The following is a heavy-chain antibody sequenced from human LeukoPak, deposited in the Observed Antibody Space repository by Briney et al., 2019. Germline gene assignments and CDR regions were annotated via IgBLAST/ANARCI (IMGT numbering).Heavy chain of an antibody. V-gene: IGHV3-30-3*01. CDR1: GFPFSSYA. CDR2: LSFDGTNK. D-gene: IGHD6-13*01. CDR3: ARDRSWNDAFDI. J-gene: IGHJ3*02. Sequence: GGSLRLSCAASGFPFSSYAMHWVRQAPGKGLEWVAVLSFDGTNKYYADSVKGRFTISRDNSKNTLYLQMNSLRAEDTAVYYCARDRSWNDAFDIWGQGTMVTVSS.